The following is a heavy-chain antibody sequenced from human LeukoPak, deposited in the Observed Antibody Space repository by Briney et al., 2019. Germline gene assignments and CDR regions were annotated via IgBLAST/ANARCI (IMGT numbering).Heavy chain of an antibody. Sequence: SETLSLTCTVSGGFISSYYWSWIRQPPGKGLEWIGYIYYSGSTNYNPSLKSRVTISVDTSKNQFSLKLSSVTAADTAVYYCARSYSPDPYYFDYWGQGTLVTVSS. D-gene: IGHD6-13*01. CDR3: ARSYSPDPYYFDY. CDR1: GGFISSYY. V-gene: IGHV4-59*01. CDR2: IYYSGST. J-gene: IGHJ4*02.